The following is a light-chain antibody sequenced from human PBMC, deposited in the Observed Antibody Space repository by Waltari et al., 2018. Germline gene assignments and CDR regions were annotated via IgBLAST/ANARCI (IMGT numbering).Light chain of an antibody. CDR3: CSYVGGSSLI. CDR2: EVI. J-gene: IGLJ2*01. CDR1: SSDVGSYNL. V-gene: IGLV2-23*02. Sequence: QSALAQPASVSGSPGQSITISCTGTSSDVGSYNLVAWYQQNPGKVPKLMIYEVIKRPSGVSNRFSGSKSGNTASLTISGLQAEDEADYYCCSYVGGSSLIFGGGTKLTVL.